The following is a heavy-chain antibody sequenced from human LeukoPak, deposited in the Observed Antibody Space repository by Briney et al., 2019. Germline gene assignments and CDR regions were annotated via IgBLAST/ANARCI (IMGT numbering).Heavy chain of an antibody. J-gene: IGHJ4*02. Sequence: GSLRLSCAASGFTFSNHAMSWVRQPPGKGLEWIGEITHSGSTNYNPSLKSRVTISVDTSKNQFSLKLSSVTAADTAVYYCASGGDSSSRFDYWGQGTLVTVSS. V-gene: IGHV4-34*01. CDR2: ITHSGST. D-gene: IGHD6-13*01. CDR1: GFTFSNHA. CDR3: ASGGDSSSRFDY.